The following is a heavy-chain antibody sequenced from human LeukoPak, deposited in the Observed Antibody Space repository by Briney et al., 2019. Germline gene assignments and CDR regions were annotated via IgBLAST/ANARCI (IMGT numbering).Heavy chain of an antibody. J-gene: IGHJ4*02. CDR1: GFTFSSYS. V-gene: IGHV3-21*01. Sequence: PGGSLRLSCAASGFTFSSYSMNWVRQAPGKGLEWVSSISSSSSSYIYYADSVKGRFTISRDNAKNSLYLQMNSLRAEDTAVYYCARELDYGDSPHFDYWGQGTLVTVSS. D-gene: IGHD4-17*01. CDR3: ARELDYGDSPHFDY. CDR2: ISSSSSSYI.